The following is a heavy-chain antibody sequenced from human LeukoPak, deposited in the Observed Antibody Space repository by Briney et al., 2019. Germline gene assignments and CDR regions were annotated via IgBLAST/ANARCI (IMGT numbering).Heavy chain of an antibody. CDR1: GYTFTSYH. CDR2: IKSTGDTT. Sequence: GASVTVSCTTSGYTFTSYHMHWVRQAPGQGLEWVAIIKSTGDTTVYAQKFQGRVTVTRDTSTSTVYMDLSSLSSEDTAVYYCVREDAHTYYFDFWGPGTLVTVSS. V-gene: IGHV1-46*01. CDR3: VREDAHTYYFDF. D-gene: IGHD2-2*01. J-gene: IGHJ4*02.